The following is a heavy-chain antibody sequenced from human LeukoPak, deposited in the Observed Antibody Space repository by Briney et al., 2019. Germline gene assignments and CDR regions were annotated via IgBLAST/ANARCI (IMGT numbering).Heavy chain of an antibody. Sequence: SETLSLTCTVSGGSISSSSYSWGWIRQPPGKGLEWIGRIYTSGSTNYNPSLKSRVTMSVDTSKNQFSLKLSSVTAADTAVYYCARDRGNGSGRFNWFDPWGQGTLVTVSS. V-gene: IGHV4-39*07. J-gene: IGHJ5*02. CDR2: IYTSGST. CDR3: ARDRGNGSGRFNWFDP. CDR1: GGSISSSSYS. D-gene: IGHD3-10*01.